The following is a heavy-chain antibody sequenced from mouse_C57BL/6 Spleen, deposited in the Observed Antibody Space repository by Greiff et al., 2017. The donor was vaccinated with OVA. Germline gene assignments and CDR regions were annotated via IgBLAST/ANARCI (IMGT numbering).Heavy chain of an antibody. CDR1: GFTFSDYG. CDR2: ISSGSSTI. CDR3: ARKSNYGGFAY. Sequence: DVMLVESGGGLVKPGGSLKLSCAASGFTFSDYGMHWVRQAPEKGLEWVAYISSGSSTIYYAATVKGRFTISRDNAKNTLFLQMTSLRSEDTAMYYCARKSNYGGFAYWGQGTLVTVSA. J-gene: IGHJ3*01. D-gene: IGHD2-5*01. V-gene: IGHV5-17*01.